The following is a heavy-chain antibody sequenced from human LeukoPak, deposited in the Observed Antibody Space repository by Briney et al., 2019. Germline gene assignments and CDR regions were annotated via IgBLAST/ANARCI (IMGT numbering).Heavy chain of an antibody. J-gene: IGHJ4*02. V-gene: IGHV4-39*01. Sequence: SETLSLTCNVSGGSMSNIYYWGWIRQPPGKGLEWIGNIFYSGITYYNPSLRSRVTIAIDTSKSQFSLKLTSVTAADTAVYYCARHGDYDFWSGYQNPFDYWGQGTLVTVSS. D-gene: IGHD3-3*01. CDR2: IFYSGIT. CDR1: GGSMSNIYY. CDR3: ARHGDYDFWSGYQNPFDY.